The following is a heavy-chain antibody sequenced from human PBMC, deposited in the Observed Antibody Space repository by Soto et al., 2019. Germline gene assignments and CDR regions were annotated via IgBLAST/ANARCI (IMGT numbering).Heavy chain of an antibody. CDR3: ARDAPRSSGYYYFDY. J-gene: IGHJ4*02. Sequence: QVQLQESGPGLVKPSQTLSLTCTVSGGSISSGGYYWSWIRQHPGQGLEWIGYIYYSGSTYYNPSLKSRVTISVDTSKNQLSLQLSSVTAADTAVYYCARDAPRSSGYYYFDYWGQGTLVTVSS. D-gene: IGHD3-22*01. V-gene: IGHV4-31*03. CDR2: IYYSGST. CDR1: GGSISSGGYY.